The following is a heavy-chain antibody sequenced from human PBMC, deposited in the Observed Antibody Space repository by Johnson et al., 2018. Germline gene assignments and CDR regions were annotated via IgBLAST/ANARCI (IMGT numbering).Heavy chain of an antibody. CDR1: GFTFSSYG. CDR3: ARAPCPTPDYGDDGVMDV. Sequence: QVQLVQSGGGVVQPGRSLRLSCAASGFTFSSYGIHWVRQAPGKGLEWVAVISYDGSNKYYVDSVKGRFTITRDNSKNTLYLQMTSLRPEDPAVYYCARAPCPTPDYGDDGVMDVWGKGTTVTVSS. V-gene: IGHV3-30*03. D-gene: IGHD4-17*01. J-gene: IGHJ6*03. CDR2: ISYDGSNK.